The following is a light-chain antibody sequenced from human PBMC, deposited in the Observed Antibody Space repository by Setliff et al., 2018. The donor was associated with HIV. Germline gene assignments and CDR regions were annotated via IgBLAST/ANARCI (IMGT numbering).Light chain of an antibody. CDR3: NSYTSTTTVI. J-gene: IGLJ2*01. CDR2: DVS. Sequence: QSALTQPASVSGSPGRSITISCTGGSSDVGAWNFVSWYQQHPGKAPKLIIYDVSHRPSGVSSRFSGSRSGNTASLTISGLQAEDEADYYCNSYTSTTTVIFGGGTK. V-gene: IGLV2-14*03. CDR1: SSDVGAWNF.